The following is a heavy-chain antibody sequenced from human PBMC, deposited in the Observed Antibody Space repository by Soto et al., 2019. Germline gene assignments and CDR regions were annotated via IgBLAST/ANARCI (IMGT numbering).Heavy chain of an antibody. D-gene: IGHD6-13*01. V-gene: IGHV3-23*01. CDR2: ISATGTTT. Sequence: GWALRLSCAASEFSFSSYALNWVRQAPGKGLEWVSGISATGTTTYYADPVKGRFTISRDNSNRTLFLQMDSLSPEDTAVYYCATYSSPFDYWGQGTLVTVSS. J-gene: IGHJ4*02. CDR3: ATYSSPFDY. CDR1: EFSFSSYA.